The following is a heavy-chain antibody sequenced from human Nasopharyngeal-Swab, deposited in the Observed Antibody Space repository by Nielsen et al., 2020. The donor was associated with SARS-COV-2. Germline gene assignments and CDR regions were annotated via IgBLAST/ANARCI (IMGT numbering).Heavy chain of an antibody. V-gene: IGHV4-39*07. Sequence: RQAPGKGLEWIGSIYHSGRTNYNPSLKSRVSISVDTSKNQFSLKLSSVTAADTAVYYCARVVTWGYSYGYGGTHVAHGIYFDYWGQGTLVTVSS. D-gene: IGHD5-18*01. CDR3: ARVVTWGYSYGYGGTHVAHGIYFDY. J-gene: IGHJ4*02. CDR2: IYHSGRT.